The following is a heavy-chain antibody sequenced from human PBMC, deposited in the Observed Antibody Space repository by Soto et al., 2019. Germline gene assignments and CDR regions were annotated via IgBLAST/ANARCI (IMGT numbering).Heavy chain of an antibody. Sequence: RASVKVSCKASGYTFTSYDINWVRQATGQGLEWMGWMNPNSGNTGYAQKFQGRVTMTRNTSISTAYMELSSLRSEDTAVYYCARVSSSSWYFYYYYGMDVWGQGTTVTVSS. CDR1: GYTFTSYD. J-gene: IGHJ6*02. D-gene: IGHD6-13*01. V-gene: IGHV1-8*01. CDR3: ARVSSSSWYFYYYYGMDV. CDR2: MNPNSGNT.